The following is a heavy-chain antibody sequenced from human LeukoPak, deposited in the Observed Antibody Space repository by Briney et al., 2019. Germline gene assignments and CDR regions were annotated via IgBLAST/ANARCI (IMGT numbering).Heavy chain of an antibody. V-gene: IGHV1-2*02. CDR1: GYTFTGYY. Sequence: ASVKVSCKASGYTFTGYYMHWVRQAPGQRLEWMGWINPNSGGTNYAQKFQGRVTMTRDTPISTAYMELSRLRSDDTAVYYCAREAVAYYYGSGSHRGGWFGPWGQGTLVTVSS. J-gene: IGHJ5*02. D-gene: IGHD3-10*01. CDR2: INPNSGGT. CDR3: AREAVAYYYGSGSHRGGWFGP.